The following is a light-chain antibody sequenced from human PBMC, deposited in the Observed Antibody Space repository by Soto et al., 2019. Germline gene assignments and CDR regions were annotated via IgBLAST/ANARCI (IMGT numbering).Light chain of an antibody. Sequence: EIVLTQSPGTLSLSPGERATLSCRASQSVSSNFLAWFQQQPGQAPRLLVYAASSRVTGIPDRFSGSGSGTDFTLNISRLEPEDFAVYYCQQYGGSPITFGQGTRLEIK. J-gene: IGKJ5*01. CDR2: AAS. V-gene: IGKV3-20*01. CDR3: QQYGGSPIT. CDR1: QSVSSNF.